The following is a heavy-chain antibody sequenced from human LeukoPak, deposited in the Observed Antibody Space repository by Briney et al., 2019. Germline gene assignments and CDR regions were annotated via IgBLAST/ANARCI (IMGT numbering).Heavy chain of an antibody. CDR1: GFTFSSYA. D-gene: IGHD5-18*01. J-gene: IGHJ6*02. CDR3: ARGAQYSYYYYGMDV. CDR2: ISSNGGST. Sequence: GGSLRLSCAASGFTFSSYAMHWVRQAPGKGLEYVSAISSNGGSTYYANSVKGRFTISRDNSKNTLYLQMGSLRAEDMAVYYCARGAQYSYYYYGMDVWGQGTTVTVSS. V-gene: IGHV3-64*01.